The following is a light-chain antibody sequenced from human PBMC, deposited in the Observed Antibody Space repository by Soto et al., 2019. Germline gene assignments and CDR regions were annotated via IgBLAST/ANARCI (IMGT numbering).Light chain of an antibody. V-gene: IGKV4-1*01. J-gene: IGKJ1*01. CDR3: QQYYSPSWT. Sequence: DSVMTQSPDSLAVSLGERATINCKSSQSVLYSSNNKNYLAWYQQKPGQPPKLLIYWASTRESGVPDRFSGSGSGIDFTLTISSLQAEDVAVYYCQQYYSPSWTFGQGTKVDI. CDR2: WAS. CDR1: QSVLYSSNNKNY.